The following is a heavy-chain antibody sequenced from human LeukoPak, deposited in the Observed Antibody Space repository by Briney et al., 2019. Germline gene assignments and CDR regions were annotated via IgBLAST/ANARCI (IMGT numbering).Heavy chain of an antibody. D-gene: IGHD6-13*01. Sequence: SQTLSLTCTVSGGSISSGDNYWSWIRQPPGKGLEWIGYIYYSGSTYYNPSLKSRVTISVDTSKNQFSLKLSSVTAADTAVYYCARGDLYSSSWYNWGQGTLVTVS. CDR1: GGSISSGDNY. V-gene: IGHV4-30-4*08. CDR3: ARGDLYSSSWYN. J-gene: IGHJ4*02. CDR2: IYYSGST.